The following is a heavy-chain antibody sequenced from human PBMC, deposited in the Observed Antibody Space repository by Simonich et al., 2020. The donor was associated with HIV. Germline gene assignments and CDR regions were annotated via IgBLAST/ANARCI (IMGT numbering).Heavy chain of an antibody. V-gene: IGHV4-34*01. D-gene: IGHD3-3*01. CDR1: GGSFSGYY. CDR3: AAGHGLLRFLEWEGTYMDV. J-gene: IGHJ6*03. Sequence: QVQLQQWGAGLLKPSETLSLTCAVYGGSFSGYYWSWIRQPPGKGLEWIGEINHSGNTIYNPYLKGRVTISVEKSKNQFSLKLSSMTAADTAVYYCAAGHGLLRFLEWEGTYMDVWGKGTTVTVSS. CDR2: INHSGNT.